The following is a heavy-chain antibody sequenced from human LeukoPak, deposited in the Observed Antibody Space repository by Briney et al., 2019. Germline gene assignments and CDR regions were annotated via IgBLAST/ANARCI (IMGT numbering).Heavy chain of an antibody. D-gene: IGHD2-2*01. CDR3: ARVGYCSSTNCFTNYFDY. Sequence: GGSLRLSCAASGFTFSSYAMHWARQAPGKGLEYVSAISSNGGSTYYANSVKGRFTISRDNSKNTLYLQMGSLRAEDMAVYYCARVGYCSSTNCFTNYFDYWGQGTLVTASS. J-gene: IGHJ4*02. CDR1: GFTFSSYA. V-gene: IGHV3-64*01. CDR2: ISSNGGST.